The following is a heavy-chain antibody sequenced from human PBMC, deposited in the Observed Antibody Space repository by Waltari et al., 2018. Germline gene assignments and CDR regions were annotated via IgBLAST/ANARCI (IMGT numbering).Heavy chain of an antibody. Sequence: VQLVESGGVVVQPGGSLRLSCAASGFTFDDYAMHWVRQAPGKGLEWVSLISWDVGRTYDADPVKGRFTISRDNSKNSLYLQMNSLRAEDTALYYCAKDRTYYDSSGYSAGLDYWGQGTLVTVSS. D-gene: IGHD3-22*01. J-gene: IGHJ4*02. V-gene: IGHV3-43D*04. CDR3: AKDRTYYDSSGYSAGLDY. CDR1: GFTFDDYA. CDR2: ISWDVGRT.